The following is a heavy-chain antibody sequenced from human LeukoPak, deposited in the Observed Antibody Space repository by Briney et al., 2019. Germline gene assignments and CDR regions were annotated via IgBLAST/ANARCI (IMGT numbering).Heavy chain of an antibody. J-gene: IGHJ4*02. V-gene: IGHV5-51*01. CDR3: ARKYCRSSSCYVAFDY. CDR2: IYPGDSDT. D-gene: IGHD2-2*01. CDR1: GYSFNSYW. Sequence: GESLKISCKGSGYSFNSYWIGWARQMPGKGLEWMGIIYPGDSDTRYSPSFQGQVTISADKSIDTAYLQWSSLKASDTAMYYCARKYCRSSSCYVAFDYWGQGTLVTVSS.